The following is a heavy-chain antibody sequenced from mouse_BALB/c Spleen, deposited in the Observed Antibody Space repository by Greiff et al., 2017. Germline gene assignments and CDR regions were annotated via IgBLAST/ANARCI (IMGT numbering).Heavy chain of an antibody. D-gene: IGHD2-1*01. CDR3: ARWDGNYYFDY. J-gene: IGHJ2*01. CDR1: GYTFTSYW. Sequence: VQLQQSGAELAKPGASVKMSCKASGYTFTSYWMHWVKQRPGQGLEWIGYINPSTGYTEYNQKFKDKATLTADKSSSTAYMQLSSLTSEDSAIYYCARWDGNYYFDYWGQGTTLTVSS. CDR2: INPSTGYT. V-gene: IGHV1-7*01.